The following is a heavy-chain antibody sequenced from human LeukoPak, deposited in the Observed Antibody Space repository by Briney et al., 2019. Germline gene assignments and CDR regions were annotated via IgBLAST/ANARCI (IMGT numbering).Heavy chain of an antibody. J-gene: IGHJ4*02. CDR2: INPSSGT. D-gene: IGHD2-15*01. Sequence: ASVKVSCKASGFTFSGYYMHWVRQAPGQGLEWVGYINPSSGTNHAQNFQGRVTMTRDTSISTAYMELSSLTSDDTAVYFCARGGRLEFDYWGQGTLVTVSS. V-gene: IGHV1-2*02. CDR3: ARGGRLEFDY. CDR1: GFTFSGYY.